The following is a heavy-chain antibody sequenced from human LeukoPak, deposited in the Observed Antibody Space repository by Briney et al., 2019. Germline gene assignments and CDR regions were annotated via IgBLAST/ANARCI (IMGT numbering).Heavy chain of an antibody. D-gene: IGHD3-22*01. CDR1: GFTFDDYA. CDR2: ISWNSGSI. Sequence: GGSLRLSCAASGFTFDDYAMPWVRQAPGKGLEWVSGISWNSGSIGYADSVKGRFTISRDNAKNSLYLQMNSLRAEDTALYYCAKGRYYDSSGYLDYWGQGTLVTVSS. V-gene: IGHV3-9*01. CDR3: AKGRYYDSSGYLDY. J-gene: IGHJ4*02.